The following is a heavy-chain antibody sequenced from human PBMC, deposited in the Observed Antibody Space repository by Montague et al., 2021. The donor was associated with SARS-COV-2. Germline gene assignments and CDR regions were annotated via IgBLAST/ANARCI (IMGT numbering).Heavy chain of an antibody. V-gene: IGHV4-61*09. CDR2: IQTSGTS. J-gene: IGHJ6*02. D-gene: IGHD1-1*01. CDR3: ARDRPESWKISPVLAGLFATVVHSASGMDV. CDR1: GDSMTSGSHF. Sequence: TLSLTCTVSGDSMTSGSHFWTWIRQPAGKGLEWIGHIQTSGTSNYNPSLRDRVTLSIEPSRNQFSLQLRSVTAADTAIYYCARDRPESWKISPVLAGLFATVVHSASGMDVWGRGTTVIVS.